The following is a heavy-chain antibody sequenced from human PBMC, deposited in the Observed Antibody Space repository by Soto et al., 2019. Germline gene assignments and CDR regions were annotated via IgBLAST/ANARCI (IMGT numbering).Heavy chain of an antibody. V-gene: IGHV4-30-4*01. CDR2: IYYSGST. CDR1: GGSFSGYY. J-gene: IGHJ3*02. CDR3: ARDLDAFDI. Sequence: SETLSLTCAVYGGSFSGYYWSWIRQPPGKGLEWIGYIYYSGSTYYNPSLKSRVTISVDTSKNQFSLKLSSVTAADTAVYYCARDLDAFDIWGQGTMVTVS.